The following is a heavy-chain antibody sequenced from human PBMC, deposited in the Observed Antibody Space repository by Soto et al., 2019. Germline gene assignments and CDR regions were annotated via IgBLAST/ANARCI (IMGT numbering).Heavy chain of an antibody. CDR1: GFTFSSDV. CDR3: AKRAFGVVIPHDY. D-gene: IGHD3-3*01. J-gene: IGHJ4*02. Sequence: HPGGSLRLSCVASGFTFSSDVMHWVRQAPGKGLEWVALIWHDGSDISYGDSVKGRFTISRDNSKNTLYLQMNSLRAEDTAVYYCAKRAFGVVIPHDYWGQGTLVTVSS. CDR2: IWHDGSDI. V-gene: IGHV3-33*06.